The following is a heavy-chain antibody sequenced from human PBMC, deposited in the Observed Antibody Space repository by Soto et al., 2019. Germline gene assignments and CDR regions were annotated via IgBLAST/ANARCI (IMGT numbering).Heavy chain of an antibody. D-gene: IGHD2-8*01. CDR2: TLSSGTT. CDR3: ARNGALDY. J-gene: IGHJ4*02. Sequence: QVQLQESGPGLVKPSQTLSLTCTVSGGSISSGDYYWSWIRQPPGKGLEWIGYTLSSGTTNYTPSLESRLTISVATSQNHFSQKLTSVTAADSAVHYCARNGALDYWGRGTLVTVSS. CDR1: GGSISSGDYY. V-gene: IGHV4-30-4*01.